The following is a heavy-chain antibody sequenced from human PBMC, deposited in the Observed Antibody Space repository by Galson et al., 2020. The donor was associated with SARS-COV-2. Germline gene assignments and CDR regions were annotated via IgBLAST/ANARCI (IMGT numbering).Heavy chain of an antibody. D-gene: IGHD6-19*01. J-gene: IGHJ6*03. CDR2: IFSNDEK. CDR1: GFSLSNIKLG. CDR3: ARTASGWGFYMDV. Sequence: SGPTLVKPTETLTLTCTVSGFSLSNIKLGVSWIRQPPGKALEWLAHIFSNDEKSYRTSLKSRLTISKDTSKSQVVLTMTNMDPVDTATYYCARTASGWGFYMDVWGKGTTVAVSS. V-gene: IGHV2-26*01.